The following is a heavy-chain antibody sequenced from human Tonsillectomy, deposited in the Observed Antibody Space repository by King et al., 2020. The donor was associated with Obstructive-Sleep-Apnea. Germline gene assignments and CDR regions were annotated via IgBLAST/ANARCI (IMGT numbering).Heavy chain of an antibody. CDR3: ARGLYSRGDWRFLDY. Sequence: VQLQQWGAGLLKPSETLSLTCAVYGGSFSGYYWNWIRQPPGKGLEWIGDINHVGSTNYNPSLKSRVALSVDTSRHQFSLRLTSVTAADTAVYYCARGLYSRGDWRFLDYWGQGSLVTVSS. D-gene: IGHD2-21*02. CDR2: INHVGST. J-gene: IGHJ4*02. V-gene: IGHV4-34*01. CDR1: GGSFSGYY.